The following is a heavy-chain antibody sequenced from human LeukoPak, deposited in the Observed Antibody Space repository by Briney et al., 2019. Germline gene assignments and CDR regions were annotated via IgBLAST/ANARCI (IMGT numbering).Heavy chain of an antibody. CDR3: SRENGAFSPFGY. CDR1: GGSITSTNW. CDR2: VSLSGLT. J-gene: IGHJ4*02. Sequence: SGTLSLTCGVSGGSITSTNWWSWVRQPPGQGLEWIGEVSLSGLTNYNPSLSSRVIMALDTSKNHLSLHLTSVTAADTVVYYCSRENGAFSPFGYWGQGYLVTVLS. V-gene: IGHV4-4*02. D-gene: IGHD2-8*01.